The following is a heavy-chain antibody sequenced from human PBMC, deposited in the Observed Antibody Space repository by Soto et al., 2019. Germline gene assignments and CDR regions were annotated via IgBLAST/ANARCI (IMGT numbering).Heavy chain of an antibody. CDR1: GVSLSRYY. CDR3: ARDMKSSYYYYALDV. D-gene: IGHD3-16*01. CDR2: IYSSGNT. Sequence: SETLSLTCTVSGVSLSRYYWGWIRQPPGKGLEWIGYIYSSGNTNYNPPLKSRVTISVDMSKNQFSLKLSSVTAADTAIYYCARDMKSSYYYYALDVWGQGTTVTVSS. J-gene: IGHJ6*02. V-gene: IGHV4-59*01.